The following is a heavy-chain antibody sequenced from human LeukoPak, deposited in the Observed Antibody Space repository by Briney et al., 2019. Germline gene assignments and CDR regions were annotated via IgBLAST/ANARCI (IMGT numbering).Heavy chain of an antibody. CDR2: INHSGST. CDR3: ASLAAAGTGNWFDP. CDR1: GGSFTVYY. V-gene: IGHV4-34*01. D-gene: IGHD6-13*01. Sequence: PSETLSLTCAVYGGSFTVYYWSWIRQSPGKGLEWIGEINHSGSTNYNPSLKSRVTISVDTSKNQFSLKLSFVTAADTAVYYCASLAAAGTGNWFDPWGQGTLVTVSS. J-gene: IGHJ5*02.